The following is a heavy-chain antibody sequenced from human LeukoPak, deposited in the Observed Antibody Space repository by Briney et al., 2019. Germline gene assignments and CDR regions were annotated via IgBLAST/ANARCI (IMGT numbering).Heavy chain of an antibody. D-gene: IGHD6-19*01. J-gene: IGHJ4*02. CDR1: GFTFSTYS. V-gene: IGHV3-48*02. CDR2: ISSSSTI. CDR3: ARGPGQAVVFHY. Sequence: PGGSLRLSCAASGFTFSTYSLNWVRQAPGKGLEWVSYISSSSTIYYADSVKGRFTISRDNAKNSLYLQMNRLRDEDTAVYYCARGPGQAVVFHYWGQGTLVAVSS.